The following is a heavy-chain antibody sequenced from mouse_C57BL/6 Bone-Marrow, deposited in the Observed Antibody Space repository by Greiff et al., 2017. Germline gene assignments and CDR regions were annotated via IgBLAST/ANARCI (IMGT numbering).Heavy chain of an antibody. Sequence: EVMLVESGGGLVKPGGSLKLSCAASGFTFSSYAMSWVRQTPEKRLEWVATISDGGSYTYYPDTVKGRFTISRDNAKNNLYLQMSHLKAEDTAMYYCARDRRLRRRFAYWGQGTLVTVSA. J-gene: IGHJ3*01. CDR2: ISDGGSYT. V-gene: IGHV5-4*01. CDR1: GFTFSSYA. CDR3: ARDRRLRRRFAY. D-gene: IGHD2-4*01.